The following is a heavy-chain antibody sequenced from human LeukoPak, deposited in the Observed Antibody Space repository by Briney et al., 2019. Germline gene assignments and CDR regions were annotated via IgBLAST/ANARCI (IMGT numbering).Heavy chain of an antibody. J-gene: IGHJ4*02. V-gene: IGHV3-30-3*01. CDR3: AKDTGSEVGGLFDY. D-gene: IGHD1-26*01. CDR1: GFTFSSYA. Sequence: GGSLRLSCAASGFTFSSYAMHWVRQAPGKGLEWVAVISYDGSNKYYADSVKGRFTISRDNSENTLYLQMNSLRAEDTAVYYCAKDTGSEVGGLFDYWGQGTLVTVSS. CDR2: ISYDGSNK.